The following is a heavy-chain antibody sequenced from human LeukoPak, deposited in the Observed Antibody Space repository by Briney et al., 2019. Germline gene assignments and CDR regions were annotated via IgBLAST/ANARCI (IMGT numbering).Heavy chain of an antibody. J-gene: IGHJ4*02. CDR3: AKDTIKFPIHGYFDY. D-gene: IGHD3-3*01. CDR2: ISGSGGST. Sequence: GGSLRLACAASGFTFSTYAMSWVRQAPGRGLEWVSAISGSGGSTYYADSVKGRFTISRDNSKNTLYLQMNSLRAEDTAVYYCAKDTIKFPIHGYFDYWGQGTLVTVSS. V-gene: IGHV3-23*01. CDR1: GFTFSTYA.